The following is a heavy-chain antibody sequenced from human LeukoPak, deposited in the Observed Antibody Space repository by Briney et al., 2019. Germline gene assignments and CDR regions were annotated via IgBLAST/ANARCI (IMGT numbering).Heavy chain of an antibody. CDR1: GGTLSSYA. D-gene: IGHD3-16*01. CDR3: ARAEVGGGFFDY. CDR2: IIPIFGTA. J-gene: IGHJ4*02. Sequence: SVKVSCKASGGTLSSYAISWVRQAPGQGLEWMGGIIPIFGTANYAQKFQGRVTITADESTSTAYMELSSLRSEDTAVYYCARAEVGGGFFDYWGQGTLVTVSS. V-gene: IGHV1-69*13.